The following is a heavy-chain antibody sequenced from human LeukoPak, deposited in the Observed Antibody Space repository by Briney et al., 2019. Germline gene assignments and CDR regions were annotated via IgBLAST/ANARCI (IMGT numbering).Heavy chain of an antibody. V-gene: IGHV4-34*01. J-gene: IGHJ6*02. D-gene: IGHD4-17*01. CDR1: GGSFSGYY. CDR3: ARDERTTVTPYYYGMDV. CDR2: INHSGST. Sequence: SETLSLTCTVSGGSFSGYYWSWIRQPPGKGLEWIGEINHSGSTNYNPSLKSRVTISVDTSKNQFSLKLSSVTAADTAVYYCARDERTTVTPYYYGMDVWGQGTTVTVSS.